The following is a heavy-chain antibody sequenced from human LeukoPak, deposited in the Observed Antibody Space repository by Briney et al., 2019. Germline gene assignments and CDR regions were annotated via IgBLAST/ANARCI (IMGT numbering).Heavy chain of an antibody. Sequence: SETLSLTCTVSGGSISSGGYYWSWIRQHPGKGLEWIGYIYYSGSTYYNPSLKSRVTISVDTSKNQFSLKLSSVTAADTAVYYCARGEYQGYSSGWFYYYYGMDVWGQGTTVTVSS. D-gene: IGHD6-19*01. J-gene: IGHJ6*02. CDR1: GGSISSGGYY. V-gene: IGHV4-31*03. CDR2: IYYSGST. CDR3: ARGEYQGYSSGWFYYYYGMDV.